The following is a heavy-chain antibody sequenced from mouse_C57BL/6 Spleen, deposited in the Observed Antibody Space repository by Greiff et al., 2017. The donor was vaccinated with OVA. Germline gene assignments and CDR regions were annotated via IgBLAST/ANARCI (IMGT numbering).Heavy chain of an antibody. D-gene: IGHD2-1*01. V-gene: IGHV5-4*01. J-gene: IGHJ4*01. CDR1: GFTFSSYA. CDR2: ISDGGSYT. CDR3: ARDSYYGNYPYAMDY. Sequence: EVKVVESGGGLVKPGGSLKLSCAASGFTFSSYAMSWVRQTPEKRLEWVATISDGGSYTYYPDNVKGRFTISRDNAKNNLYLQMSHLKSEDTAMYYCARDSYYGNYPYAMDYWGQGTSVTVSS.